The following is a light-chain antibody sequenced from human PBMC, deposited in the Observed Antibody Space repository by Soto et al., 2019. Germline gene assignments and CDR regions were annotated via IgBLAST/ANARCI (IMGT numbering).Light chain of an antibody. CDR2: VNSDGSH. Sequence: QPVLTQSPSASASLGASVKLTCTLSSGHSSNAIAWHQQQPEKGPRFLMKVNSDGSHNKGVGIPDRCSRSSYGADRYLTMSRPQSEDEAYCYCQTWGTGIWVFGGGTKLTVL. J-gene: IGLJ3*02. CDR3: QTWGTGIWV. V-gene: IGLV4-69*01. CDR1: SGHSSNA.